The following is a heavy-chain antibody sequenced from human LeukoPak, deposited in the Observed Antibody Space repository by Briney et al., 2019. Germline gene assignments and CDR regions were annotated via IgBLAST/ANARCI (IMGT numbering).Heavy chain of an antibody. CDR2: IYYSGST. J-gene: IGHJ5*02. Sequence: SETLSLTCTVSGGSISSYYWSWIRQPPGKGLEWIGYIYYSGSTNYNPSLKSRVTISVDTSKNQFSLKLSSVTAADTAVYYCCIREYNWFDPWGQGTLVTVSS. CDR3: CIREYNWFDP. CDR1: GGSISSYY. D-gene: IGHD3-10*01. V-gene: IGHV4-59*12.